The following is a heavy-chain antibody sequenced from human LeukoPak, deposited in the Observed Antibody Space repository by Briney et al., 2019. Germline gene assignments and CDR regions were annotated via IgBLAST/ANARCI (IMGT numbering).Heavy chain of an antibody. CDR2: IIPIFGTA. CDR3: ARAYYYGSGSYYTGRLDY. D-gene: IGHD3-10*01. Sequence: SVKVSCKASGGTFSSYAISWVRQAPGQGLEWMGGIIPIFGTANYAQKFQGRVTITADESTSTAYMGLSSLRSEDTAVYYCARAYYYGSGSYYTGRLDYWGQGTLVTVSS. CDR1: GGTFSSYA. J-gene: IGHJ4*02. V-gene: IGHV1-69*13.